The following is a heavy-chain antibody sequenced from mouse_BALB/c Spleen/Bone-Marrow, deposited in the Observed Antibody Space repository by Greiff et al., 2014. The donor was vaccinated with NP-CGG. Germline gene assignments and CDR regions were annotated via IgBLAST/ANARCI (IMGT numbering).Heavy chain of an antibody. J-gene: IGHJ3*01. V-gene: IGHV14-3*02. CDR3: ARCNYGSSQFAY. Sequence: VQLKQSGAELVKPGASVKLSCTASGFNIKDTYMHWVKQRPEQGLEWIGRIDPANGNTKYDPKFQGKATITADTSSNTAYLQLSSLTSEDTAVYYCARCNYGSSQFAYWGQGTLVTVSA. CDR1: GFNIKDTY. CDR2: IDPANGNT. D-gene: IGHD1-1*01.